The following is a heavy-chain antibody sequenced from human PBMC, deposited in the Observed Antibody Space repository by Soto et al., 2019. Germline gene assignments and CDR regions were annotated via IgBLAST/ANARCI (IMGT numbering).Heavy chain of an antibody. D-gene: IGHD4-17*01. CDR2: INQDGSER. CDR3: AGDKPYGDSHDY. CDR1: GFTFRSYW. V-gene: IGHV3-7*03. Sequence: GGSLRLSYAASGFTFRSYWMSWVRHAPGKGLEWVANINQDGSERKYVDSAKGRFTISRDNAKNSLYLQVNSLRADDTAVYYCAGDKPYGDSHDYWGQGTLVTVSS. J-gene: IGHJ4*02.